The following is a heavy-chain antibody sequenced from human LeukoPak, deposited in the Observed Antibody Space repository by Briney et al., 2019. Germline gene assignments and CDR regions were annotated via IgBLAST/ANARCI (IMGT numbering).Heavy chain of an antibody. Sequence: GGSLRLSCAASGFTFSSYGMSWVRQAPGKGLEWVSAISGSGGSTYYADSVKGRFTISRDDSKNTAYLQMNSLKTEDTAVYYCARPGEYIAVFDPWGQGTLVTVSS. J-gene: IGHJ5*02. CDR1: GFTFSSYG. CDR3: ARPGEYIAVFDP. CDR2: ISGSGGST. V-gene: IGHV3-23*01. D-gene: IGHD6-19*01.